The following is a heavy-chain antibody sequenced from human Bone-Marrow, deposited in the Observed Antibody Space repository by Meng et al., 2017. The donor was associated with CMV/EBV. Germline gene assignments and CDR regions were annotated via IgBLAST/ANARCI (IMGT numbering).Heavy chain of an antibody. V-gene: IGHV3-21*01. CDR1: GFNFKTYS. CDR3: ARELRAYDFWSGYYLSFGGGMDV. CDR2: ISISGTYI. J-gene: IGHJ6*02. D-gene: IGHD3-3*01. Sequence: GESLKISCSASGFNFKTYSMNWVRQAPGKGPEWVSSISISGTYIYYSDLVKGRFTVSRDNAKNSLYLQMNSLRAEDTAVYYCARELRAYDFWSGYYLSFGGGMDVWGQGTTVTVSS.